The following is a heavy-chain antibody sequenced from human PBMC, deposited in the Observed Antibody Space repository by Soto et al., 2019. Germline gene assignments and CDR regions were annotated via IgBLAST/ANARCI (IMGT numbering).Heavy chain of an antibody. V-gene: IGHV1-18*01. CDR2: ISAYNGNT. Sequence: ASVKVSCKASGYTFNSYGISWVRQSPGQGLEWMGWISAYNGNTNYAQKLQGRVTMTTDTSTSTAYMELRSLRSDDTAVYYCARGGEFYYYYGMDVWGQGTTVTVSS. D-gene: IGHD3-10*01. CDR3: ARGGEFYYYYGMDV. J-gene: IGHJ6*02. CDR1: GYTFNSYG.